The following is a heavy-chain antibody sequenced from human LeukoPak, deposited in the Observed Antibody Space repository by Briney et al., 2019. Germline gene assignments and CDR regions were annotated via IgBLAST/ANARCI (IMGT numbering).Heavy chain of an antibody. V-gene: IGHV3-15*01. D-gene: IGHD5-18*01. CDR2: IKSRTDGGTT. J-gene: IGHJ4*02. CDR3: TTYYDMVQLWLAFGY. CDR1: GFTFSNAW. Sequence: GGSLRLSCAASGFTFSNAWMSWVRQAPGKGLEWVGRIKSRTDGGTTDYAAPVKGRFTISRDDSKNTLYLQMNSLKTEDTAVYYCTTYYDMVQLWLAFGYWGQGTLVTVSS.